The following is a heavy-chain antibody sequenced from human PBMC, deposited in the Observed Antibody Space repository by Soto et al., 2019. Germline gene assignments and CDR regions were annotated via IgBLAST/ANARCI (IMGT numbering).Heavy chain of an antibody. CDR2: MNPNSGNT. CDR1: GYTFTSYD. J-gene: IGHJ4*02. D-gene: IGHD6-25*01. CDR3: ARYRLRGYDSSGFYS. V-gene: IGHV1-8*01. Sequence: ASVKVSCKASGYTFTSYDINWVRQATGQGLEWMGWMNPNSGNTGYAQKFEGRVTMTTATSTNTAFLELSSLKSDDTAMYYCARYRLRGYDSSGFYSWGQGTMVTVSS.